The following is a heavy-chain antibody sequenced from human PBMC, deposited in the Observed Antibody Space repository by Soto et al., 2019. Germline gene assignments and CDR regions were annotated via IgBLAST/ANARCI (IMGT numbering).Heavy chain of an antibody. V-gene: IGHV3-11*01. CDR1: GFTFSDYY. J-gene: IGHJ5*02. CDR2: ISSSGSTI. CDR3: ARDDSSIAAVNWFDP. D-gene: IGHD6-6*01. Sequence: VGSLSLSCAASGFTFSDYYMSWIRQAPGKGLEWVSYISSSGSTIYYADSVKGRFTISRDNAKNSLYLQMNSLRAEDTAVYYCARDDSSIAAVNWFDPWGQGTLVTVSS.